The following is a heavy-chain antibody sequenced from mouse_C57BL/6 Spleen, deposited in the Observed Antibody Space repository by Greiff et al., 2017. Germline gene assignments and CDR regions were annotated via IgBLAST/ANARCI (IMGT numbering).Heavy chain of an antibody. J-gene: IGHJ4*01. CDR1: GYTFTDYE. CDR2: IDPETGGT. CDR3: TGIYAMDY. V-gene: IGHV1-15*01. Sequence: VQLQQSGAELVRPGASVTLSCKASGYTFTDYEMHWVKQPPVHGLEWIGAIDPETGGTAYNQKFKGKAILTADKSSSTAYMELRSLTSEDSAVYYCTGIYAMDYWGQGTSVTVSS.